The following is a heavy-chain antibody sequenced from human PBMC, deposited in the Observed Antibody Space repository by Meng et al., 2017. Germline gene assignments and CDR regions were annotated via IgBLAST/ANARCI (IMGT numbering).Heavy chain of an antibody. D-gene: IGHD3-10*01. Sequence: LVGSGGGVCHPGWSLILSCAASGFTFSSYAMHWVRQAPGKGLEWVAVISYDGSNKYYADSVKGRFTISRDNSKNTLYLQMNSLRAEDTAVYYCARDAFETATGSVGVDYWGQGTLVTVSS. J-gene: IGHJ4*02. V-gene: IGHV3-30*01. CDR3: ARDAFETATGSVGVDY. CDR2: ISYDGSNK. CDR1: GFTFSSYA.